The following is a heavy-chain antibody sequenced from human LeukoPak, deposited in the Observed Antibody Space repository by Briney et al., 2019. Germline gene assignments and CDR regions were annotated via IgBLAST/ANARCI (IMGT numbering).Heavy chain of an antibody. Sequence: GGSLRLSCAVSGFTFRNYGMHWVRQAPGKGLEWVALITYDGYYKYYSDSVKGRFTISSDTSKNTLYLQMNSLRAEDTAVYYCARDLSPVVRASPMGYWGQGTPVTVSS. CDR3: ARDLSPVVRASPMGY. V-gene: IGHV3-30*03. CDR2: ITYDGYYK. J-gene: IGHJ4*02. D-gene: IGHD3-10*01. CDR1: GFTFRNYG.